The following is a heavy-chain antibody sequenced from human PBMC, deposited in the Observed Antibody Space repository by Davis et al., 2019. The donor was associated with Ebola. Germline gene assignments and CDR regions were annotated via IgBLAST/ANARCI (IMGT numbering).Heavy chain of an antibody. CDR3: ARAAGRRWFDP. D-gene: IGHD6-13*01. J-gene: IGHJ5*02. V-gene: IGHV1-18*01. Sequence: ASVKVSCKASGYTFTTYGISWVRQAPGQGLEWMGWISAYNCNTNYAQKLQGRVTMTTDTSTSTAYMELRSLGSDDTAVYYCARAAGRRWFDPWGQGTLVTVSS. CDR2: ISAYNCNT. CDR1: GYTFTTYG.